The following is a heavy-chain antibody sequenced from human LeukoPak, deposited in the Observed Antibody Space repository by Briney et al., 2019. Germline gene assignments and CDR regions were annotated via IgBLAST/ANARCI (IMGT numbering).Heavy chain of an antibody. J-gene: IGHJ6*03. CDR3: ARVDYGDYSFYHYMDV. V-gene: IGHV4-59*01. CDR2: IYYTGST. D-gene: IGHD4-17*01. Sequence: SETLSLTCTVSGDSISGYYWSWIRQPPGKGLEWIGYIYYTGSTNYSPSLKRRVTISVDTSKSQFSLKLSSVTAADTAVYYCARVDYGDYSFYHYMDVWGKGTTVTVSS. CDR1: GDSISGYY.